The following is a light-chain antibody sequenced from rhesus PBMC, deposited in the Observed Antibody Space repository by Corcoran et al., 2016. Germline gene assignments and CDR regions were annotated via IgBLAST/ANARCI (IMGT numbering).Light chain of an antibody. Sequence: QAALTQPRSVSGSPGQSVTISCTGTSSDIGGYNYISWYQQHPGTAPRLMLYEVSKRPSGVSDRFSGSKSGSTASRTISGLQAEDEADYYCSAYAGSNTFIFGAGTRLTVL. CDR3: SAYAGSNTFI. V-gene: IGLV2-32*02. CDR2: EVS. CDR1: SSDIGGYNY. J-gene: IGLJ1*01.